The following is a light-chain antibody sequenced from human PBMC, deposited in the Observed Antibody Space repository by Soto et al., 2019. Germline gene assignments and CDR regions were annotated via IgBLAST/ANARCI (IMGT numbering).Light chain of an antibody. Sequence: EIVMTQSPATLSVSPGERVTLSCRASQSVFSSLAWYQQKPGQAPRLLIYGAATRATGIPARFSGSGSGTDFTLTISSLQSEDFAVYYCQHYYRSPFAFGQGTKLEIK. CDR3: QHYYRSPFA. J-gene: IGKJ2*01. CDR2: GAA. V-gene: IGKV3-15*01. CDR1: QSVFSS.